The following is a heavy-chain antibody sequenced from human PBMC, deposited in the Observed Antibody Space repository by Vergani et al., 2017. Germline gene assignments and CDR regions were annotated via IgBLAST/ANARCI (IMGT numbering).Heavy chain of an antibody. V-gene: IGHV1-46*03. Sequence: QVQVVQSGAEVKKSGSSVKVSCKTSGYTFSNYYMHWVRQAPGQGLEWMGIINPSGGHTNYAQKFQGTGTMTRDTSTSTAYMELSSLRSEDTAIYYCARGDYGILTGYRYWGQGTLVTVSA. CDR2: INPSGGHT. CDR3: ARGDYGILTGYRY. D-gene: IGHD3-9*01. J-gene: IGHJ4*02. CDR1: GYTFSNYY.